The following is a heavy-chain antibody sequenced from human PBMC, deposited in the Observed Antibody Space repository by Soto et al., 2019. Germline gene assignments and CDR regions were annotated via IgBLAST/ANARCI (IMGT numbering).Heavy chain of an antibody. V-gene: IGHV3-7*01. CDR2: ISKDGTGQ. CDR1: GFTFSDYW. D-gene: IGHD2-2*01. J-gene: IGHJ4*02. CDR3: VRHQDYGDY. Sequence: EVQLVESGGGLVQPGGSLRLSCVASGFTFSDYWMTWVRQAPGKGLEWLANISKDGTGQYYVDSVKGRFTISRDNSKNSLYLQMNSLRAEDTAVYYCVRHQDYGDYWGQGTLVTVSS.